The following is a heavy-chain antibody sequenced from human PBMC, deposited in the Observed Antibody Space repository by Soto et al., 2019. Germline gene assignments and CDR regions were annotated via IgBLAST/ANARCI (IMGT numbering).Heavy chain of an antibody. CDR1: GFTFSSYS. CDR3: AREDPFYDILTGYLSLGAYGMDV. V-gene: IGHV3-21*01. CDR2: ISSSSSYI. J-gene: IGHJ6*02. Sequence: LRLSCAASGFTFSSYSMNWVRQAPGKGLEWVSSISSSSSYIYYADSVKGRFTISRDNAKNSLYLQMNSLRAEDTAVYYCAREDPFYDILTGYLSLGAYGMDVWGQGTTVTVSS. D-gene: IGHD3-9*01.